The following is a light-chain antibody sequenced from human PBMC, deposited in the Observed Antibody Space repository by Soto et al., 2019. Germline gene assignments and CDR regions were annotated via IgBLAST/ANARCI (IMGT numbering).Light chain of an antibody. CDR2: GAS. CDR3: QQDYNWGT. J-gene: IGKJ3*01. CDR1: QSDSSSY. Sequence: EIVLTQSPGILSLSPGERATLSCRASQSDSSSYLAWYQQKPGQAPRLLMYGASSRATGTPDRFSGSGSGTDITHPISRLEPEDLSVYYCQQDYNWGTVGPGTKGDS. V-gene: IGKV3-20*01.